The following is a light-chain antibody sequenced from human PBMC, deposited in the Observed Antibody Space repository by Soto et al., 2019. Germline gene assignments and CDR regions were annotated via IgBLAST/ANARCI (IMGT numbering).Light chain of an antibody. CDR2: GAS. CDR1: QTISSW. CDR3: QQYNSYLIT. V-gene: IGKV1-5*01. J-gene: IGKJ5*01. Sequence: NRMTQSPSTLPASVGDRVTITCRASQTISSWLAWYQQKPGKAPDLLIYGASRLAGGVPSRFSGSESGTEFTLTIGSLQPDDFATYYCQQYNSYLITFGQGTRLEIK.